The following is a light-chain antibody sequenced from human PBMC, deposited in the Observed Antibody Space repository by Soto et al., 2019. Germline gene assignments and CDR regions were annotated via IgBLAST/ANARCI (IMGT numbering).Light chain of an antibody. Sequence: DIQMTQSPSTLSASVGDRVTITCRASQSISGWLAWYQQKPGKAPKLLIYKASSLPSGVPSRFSGRGSGTEFTLTISSLQPDDFAPYYCQQYNSYPYTFGQGTKLEI. J-gene: IGKJ2*01. CDR1: QSISGW. CDR3: QQYNSYPYT. CDR2: KAS. V-gene: IGKV1-5*03.